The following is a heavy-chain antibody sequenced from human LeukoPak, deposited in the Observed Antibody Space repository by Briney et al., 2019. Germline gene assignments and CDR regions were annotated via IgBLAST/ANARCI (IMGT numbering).Heavy chain of an antibody. CDR1: GFTFSGYA. Sequence: GGSLRLSCAASGFTFSGYAMYWVRQAPGKGLEYVSLISSNGRSTYYAEAVKGRFAVSRDNSKNTLHLQMGSLRVEDMGVYYCARERCGGDCYSDSRGQGTLVTVSS. CDR3: ARERCGGDCYSDS. J-gene: IGHJ4*02. V-gene: IGHV3-64*02. CDR2: ISSNGRST. D-gene: IGHD2-21*02.